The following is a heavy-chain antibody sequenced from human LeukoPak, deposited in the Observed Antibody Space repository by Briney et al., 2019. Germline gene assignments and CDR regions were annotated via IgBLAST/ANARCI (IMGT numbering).Heavy chain of an antibody. CDR1: GGTFSSYA. Sequence: PVKVSCKASGGTFSSYAISWVRQAPGQGLEWMGGIIPIFGTANYAQKFQGRVTITADESTSTAYMELSSLRSEDTAVYYCARSRSIAARELDYWGQGTLVTVSS. CDR3: ARSRSIAARELDY. J-gene: IGHJ4*02. D-gene: IGHD6-6*01. CDR2: IIPIFGTA. V-gene: IGHV1-69*13.